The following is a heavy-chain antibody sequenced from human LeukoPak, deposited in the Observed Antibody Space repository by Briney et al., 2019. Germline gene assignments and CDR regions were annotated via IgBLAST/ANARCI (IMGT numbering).Heavy chain of an antibody. Sequence: SETLSLTCAVYGGSFSGYYWSWIRQPPGKGLEWIGEINHSGSTNYNPSLKSRVAISLDTSKNQFSLKLSSVTAADTAVYYCAKTDYYDSSGWSWGQGTLFTVSS. CDR3: AKTDYYDSSGWS. V-gene: IGHV4-34*01. D-gene: IGHD3-22*01. CDR2: INHSGST. J-gene: IGHJ5*02. CDR1: GGSFSGYY.